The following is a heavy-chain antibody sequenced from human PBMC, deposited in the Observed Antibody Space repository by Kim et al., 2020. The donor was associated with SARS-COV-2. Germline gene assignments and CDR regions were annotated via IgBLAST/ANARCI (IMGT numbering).Heavy chain of an antibody. V-gene: IGHV4-30-4*01. CDR3: ASQQSQWELLRDAFDI. J-gene: IGHJ3*02. D-gene: IGHD1-26*01. CDR2: IYYSGST. Sequence: SETLSLTCTVSGGSISSGDYYWSWIRQPPGKGLEWIGYIYYSGSTYYNPSLKSRVTISVDTSKNQFSLKLSSVTAADTAVYYCASQQSQWELLRDAFDIWGQGTMVTVSS. CDR1: GGSISSGDYY.